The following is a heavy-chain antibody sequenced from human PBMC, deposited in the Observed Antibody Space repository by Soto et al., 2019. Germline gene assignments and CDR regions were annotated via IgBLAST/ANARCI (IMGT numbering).Heavy chain of an antibody. CDR2: IYTSGST. Sequence: SETLSLTCTVSGGSISSYYWSWIRQPAGKGLEWIGRIYTSGSTNYNPSLKSRVTMSVDTSKNQFSLKLSSVTAADTAVYYCARDQRPTVTTTYYYYYGMDVWGQGTTVTVSS. D-gene: IGHD4-17*01. V-gene: IGHV4-4*07. CDR3: ARDQRPTVTTTYYYYYGMDV. J-gene: IGHJ6*02. CDR1: GGSISSYY.